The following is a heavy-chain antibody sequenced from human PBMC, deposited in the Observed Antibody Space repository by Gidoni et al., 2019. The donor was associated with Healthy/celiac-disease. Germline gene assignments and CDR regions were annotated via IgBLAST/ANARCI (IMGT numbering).Heavy chain of an antibody. D-gene: IGHD2-8*02. V-gene: IGHV3-30*18. J-gene: IGHJ6*04. Sequence: QLQLVESGGGVVHPGRSLRLSCAASGFTFIGYCMHWVRQAPGKGLEWVAVISYDGSNKYYADSVKGRFTISRDNSKTTLYLQMNSLRAEDTAVYYCAKDHAGCTGGVCSSYYYGMDVWGKGTTVTVSS. CDR3: AKDHAGCTGGVCSSYYYGMDV. CDR2: ISYDGSNK. CDR1: GFTFIGYC.